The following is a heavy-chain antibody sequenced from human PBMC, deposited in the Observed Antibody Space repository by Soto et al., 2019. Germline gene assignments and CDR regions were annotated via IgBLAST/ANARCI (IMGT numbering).Heavy chain of an antibody. D-gene: IGHD5-18*01. Sequence: QVQLQESGPGLVKPSQTLSLTCTVSGGSINSGGYCWSWIRQHPGKGLDWIGCISYGGSTSYNPSRKGRVTISVDTSKNRFSLKLTSVTAADTAVYYCSRGILVWGQGALITVSS. CDR2: ISYGGST. J-gene: IGHJ4*02. V-gene: IGHV4-31*03. CDR1: GGSINSGGYC. CDR3: SRGILV.